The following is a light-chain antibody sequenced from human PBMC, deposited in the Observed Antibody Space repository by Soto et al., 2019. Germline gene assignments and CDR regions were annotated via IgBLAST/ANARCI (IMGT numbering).Light chain of an antibody. CDR2: GAS. V-gene: IGKV3-11*01. CDR3: HQRQSWPRT. Sequence: GFTPSPATPSLSPGERAPLSFRASQSVSSNLAWYQQKPGQAPRLLIYGASIRAAGIPARFSASGSGTDFTLTISDVQPEDFALYYCHQRQSWPRTFGQGTKVDI. J-gene: IGKJ1*01. CDR1: QSVSSN.